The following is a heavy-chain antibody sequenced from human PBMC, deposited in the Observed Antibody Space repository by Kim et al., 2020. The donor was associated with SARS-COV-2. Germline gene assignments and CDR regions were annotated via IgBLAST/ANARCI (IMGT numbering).Heavy chain of an antibody. CDR1: GFTFSTFW. CDR2: INPDGSST. CDR3: VRLYGYGANIDY. J-gene: IGHJ4*02. V-gene: IGHV3-74*01. D-gene: IGHD3-16*01. Sequence: GGSLRLSCAASGFTFSTFWMHWVRQAPGKGLMWVSRINPDGSSTSYADSVQGRFTISRDNAKNTLYLQLNSLRVEDTAVYYCVRLYGYGANIDYWGQGTLVTVSS.